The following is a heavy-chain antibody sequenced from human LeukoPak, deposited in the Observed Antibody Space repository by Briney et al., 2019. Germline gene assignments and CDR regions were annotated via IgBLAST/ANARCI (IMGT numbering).Heavy chain of an antibody. CDR3: ARENTAMVDNWFGP. CDR2: IIPILGIA. D-gene: IGHD5-18*01. J-gene: IGHJ5*02. V-gene: IGHV1-69*16. Sequence: ASVKVSCKASGGTFSSYTISWVRRAPGQGLEWMGRIIPILGIANYAQKFQGRVTITTDESTSTAYMELSSLRSEDTAVYYCARENTAMVDNWFGPWGQGTLVTVSS. CDR1: GGTFSSYT.